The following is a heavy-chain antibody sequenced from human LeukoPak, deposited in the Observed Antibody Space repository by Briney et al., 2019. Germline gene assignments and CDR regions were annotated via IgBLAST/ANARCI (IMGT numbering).Heavy chain of an antibody. D-gene: IGHD5-24*01. V-gene: IGHV4-4*07. CDR1: GGSISSNY. CDR3: ARNWNGYDYNFGGAFDI. Sequence: SETLSLTCTVSGGSISSNYWSWIRQPAGKGLEWIGRIYTSGRANYNPSLKSRVTMSVDTSKNQFSLKLSSVTAADTAVYYCARNWNGYDYNFGGAFDIWGQGTMVTVSS. J-gene: IGHJ3*02. CDR2: IYTSGRA.